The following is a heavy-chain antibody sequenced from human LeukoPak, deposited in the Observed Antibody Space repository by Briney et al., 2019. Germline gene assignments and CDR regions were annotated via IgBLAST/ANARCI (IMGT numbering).Heavy chain of an antibody. V-gene: IGHV3-30*03. J-gene: IGHJ4*01. CDR3: AGGTYHGDY. Sequence: GGSLRLSCAASGFPFTNYGMHCVRQAPGKGLEWVALISYDGSNKYYADSVKGRFTISRDNSKKMLYLQMNSLRPEDTAVYYCAGGTYHGDYWGHGTQVTVSS. D-gene: IGHD1-26*01. CDR2: ISYDGSNK. CDR1: GFPFTNYG.